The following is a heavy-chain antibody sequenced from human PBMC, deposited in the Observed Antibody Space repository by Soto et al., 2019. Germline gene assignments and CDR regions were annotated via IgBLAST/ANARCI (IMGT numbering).Heavy chain of an antibody. CDR2: IYYSGST. CDR1: GGSVSSGSYY. V-gene: IGHV4-61*01. Sequence: SETLSLTCTVSGGSVSSGSYYWSWIRQPPGKGLEWIGYIYYSGSTNYNPSLKSRVTISVDTSKNQFSLKLSSVTATDTAVYYCARESLTTVVTPDAFDIWGQGKMVTVSS. J-gene: IGHJ3*02. CDR3: ARESLTTVVTPDAFDI. D-gene: IGHD4-17*01.